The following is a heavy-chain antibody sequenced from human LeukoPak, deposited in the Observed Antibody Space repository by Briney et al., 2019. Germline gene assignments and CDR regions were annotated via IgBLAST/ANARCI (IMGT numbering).Heavy chain of an antibody. CDR2: IRYDGSNK. CDR3: AESPIVGATRFDY. Sequence: GGSLRLSCAASGFTFSSYGMHWVRQAPGKGLEWVAFIRYDGSNKYYADSVKGRFTISRDNSKNTLYLQMNSLRAEDTAVYYCAESPIVGATRFDYWGQGTLVTVSS. CDR1: GFTFSSYG. V-gene: IGHV3-30*02. D-gene: IGHD1-26*01. J-gene: IGHJ4*02.